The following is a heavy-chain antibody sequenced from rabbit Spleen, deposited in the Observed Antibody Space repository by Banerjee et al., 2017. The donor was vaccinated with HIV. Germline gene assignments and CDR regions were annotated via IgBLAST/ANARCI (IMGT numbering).Heavy chain of an antibody. CDR1: GFSFSSSYY. CDR3: ARDAGTSFSTYGMDL. V-gene: IGHV1S45*01. CDR2: IYAGSSGST. Sequence: QEQLEESGGDLVKPGASLTLTCTASGFSFSSSYYMCWVRQAPGKGLEWIACIYAGSSGSTYSATWAKGRFTVSKTSSTTVTLQMTTLTAADTATYFCARDAGTSFSTYGMDLWGPGTLVTVS. J-gene: IGHJ6*01. D-gene: IGHD4-2*01.